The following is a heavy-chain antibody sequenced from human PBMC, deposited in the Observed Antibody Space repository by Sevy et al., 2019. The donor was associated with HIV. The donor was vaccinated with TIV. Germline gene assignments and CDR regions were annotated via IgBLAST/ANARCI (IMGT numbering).Heavy chain of an antibody. D-gene: IGHD3-16*01. CDR2: IYPGDSDT. CDR3: ARRLPWGYYFDY. Sequence: GESLKISCKASGYSFTNYWIGWVRQMPGKGLEGGGIIYPGDSDTRYSPSFQGQVTISAEKSISAAYLRWSSLRASDTAMYYCARRLPWGYYFDYWGQGTLVTVSS. V-gene: IGHV5-51*01. J-gene: IGHJ4*02. CDR1: GYSFTNYW.